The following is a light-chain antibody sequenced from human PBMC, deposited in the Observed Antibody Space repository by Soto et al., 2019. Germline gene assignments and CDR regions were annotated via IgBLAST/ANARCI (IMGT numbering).Light chain of an antibody. CDR1: QSVSSN. V-gene: IGKV3-15*01. Sequence: EILMTQSPATLSVSPGERATLSCRASQSVSSNVAWYQQKHGQAPRLLIYGASTRATGIPARFSGSGSGTEFTLTISRLQSEDFAVYYCQHYNNWPPWTFGQGTKVEIK. J-gene: IGKJ1*01. CDR3: QHYNNWPPWT. CDR2: GAS.